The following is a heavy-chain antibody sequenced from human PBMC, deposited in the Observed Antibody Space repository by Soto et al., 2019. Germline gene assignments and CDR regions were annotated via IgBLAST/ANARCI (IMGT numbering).Heavy chain of an antibody. V-gene: IGHV4-39*01. J-gene: IGHJ3*02. CDR3: ARLPFLYCSGGSCYSGSGAFDI. Sequence: PSETLSLTCTVSGCSISSSSYYGGWIRQPPGKGLEWIGSIYYSGSTYYNPSLKSRVTISVDTSKNQFSLKLSSVTAADTAVYYCARLPFLYCSGGSCYSGSGAFDIWGQGTMVTVSS. D-gene: IGHD2-15*01. CDR1: GCSISSSSYY. CDR2: IYYSGST.